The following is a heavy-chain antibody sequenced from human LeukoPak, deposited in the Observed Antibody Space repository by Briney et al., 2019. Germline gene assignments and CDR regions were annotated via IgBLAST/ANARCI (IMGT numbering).Heavy chain of an antibody. J-gene: IGHJ6*02. CDR2: IYHSGST. D-gene: IGHD2-2*01. V-gene: IGHV4-4*02. Sequence: SGTLSLTCAVSGGSISSSNWWSWVRQPPGKGLEWIGEIYHSGSTNYNPSLKSRVTISVDTSKNQFSLKLSSVTAADTAVYYCARVPAARLDYYYGMDVWGQGTTVTVSS. CDR3: ARVPAARLDYYYGMDV. CDR1: GGSISSSNW.